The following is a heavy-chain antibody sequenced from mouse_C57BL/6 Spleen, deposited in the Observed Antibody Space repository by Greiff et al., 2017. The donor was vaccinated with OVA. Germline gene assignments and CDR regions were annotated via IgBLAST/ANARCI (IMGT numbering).Heavy chain of an antibody. CDR3: AGLRYQRGAMDY. J-gene: IGHJ4*01. V-gene: IGHV1-64*01. CDR1: GYTFTSYW. Sequence: VQLQQPGAELVKPGASVKLSCKASGYTFTSYWMHWVKQRPGQGLEWIGMIHPNSGSTNYNEKFKSKATLTVDKSSSTAYMQLSSLTSEDSAVYYCAGLRYQRGAMDYWGQGTSVTVSS. CDR2: IHPNSGST. D-gene: IGHD1-1*01.